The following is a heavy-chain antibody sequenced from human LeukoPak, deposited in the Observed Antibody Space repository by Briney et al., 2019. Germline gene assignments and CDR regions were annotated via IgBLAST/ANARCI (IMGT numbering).Heavy chain of an antibody. J-gene: IGHJ2*01. CDR2: IDNGGSST. CDR3: ARDQWYFDL. Sequence: PGGSLRLSCAVSGFTFDDYAMHWVRHTPGKGLIWVSRIDNGGSSTDYADSVKGRFTISRGNAKNTVYLHMNRLRTDDTAIYYCARDQWYFDLWGRGSLVTVSS. V-gene: IGHV3-74*01. CDR1: GFTFDDYA.